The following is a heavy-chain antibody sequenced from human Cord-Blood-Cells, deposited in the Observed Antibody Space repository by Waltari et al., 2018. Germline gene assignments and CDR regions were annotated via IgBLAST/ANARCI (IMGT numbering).Heavy chain of an antibody. D-gene: IGHD2-2*01. CDR2: INHSGST. V-gene: IGHV4-34*01. CDR1: GGSFSGYY. CDR3: ARLYCSSTSCNIDY. Sequence: QVQLQQWGAGLLKPSETMSLTCAVYGGSFSGYYWSWIRQPPGKGLEWIGEINHSGSTNYNPALKSRVTISVDTSKNQCSLKLSSVTAADTAVYYCARLYCSSTSCNIDYWGQGTLVTVSS. J-gene: IGHJ4*02.